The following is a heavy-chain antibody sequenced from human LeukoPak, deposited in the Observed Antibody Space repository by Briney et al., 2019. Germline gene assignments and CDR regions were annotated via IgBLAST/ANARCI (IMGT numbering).Heavy chain of an antibody. Sequence: PGGSLRPSCAASGFTFRSSGMHWVRQAPGKGLEWVAVIYYDASNKLYADSVKGRFTISRDNSKNMLYLQMNSLRVDDTAVYYCARDRSRYVDYWGQGTLVTVSS. CDR3: ARDRSRYVDY. V-gene: IGHV3-33*01. D-gene: IGHD2-2*01. CDR1: GFTFRSSG. J-gene: IGHJ4*02. CDR2: IYYDASNK.